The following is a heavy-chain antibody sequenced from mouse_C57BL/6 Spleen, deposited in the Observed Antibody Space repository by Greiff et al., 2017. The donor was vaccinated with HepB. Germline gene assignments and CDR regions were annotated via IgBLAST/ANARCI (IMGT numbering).Heavy chain of an antibody. CDR1: GYAFSSSW. CDR3: ARTYYYGSSPLDY. Sequence: VHLVESGPELVKPGASVKISCKASGYAFSSSWMNWVKQRPGKGLEWIGRIYPGDGDTNYNGKFKGKATLTADKSSSTAYMQLSSLTSEDSAVYFCARTYYYGSSPLDYWGQGTTLTVSS. D-gene: IGHD1-1*01. J-gene: IGHJ2*01. CDR2: IYPGDGDT. V-gene: IGHV1-82*01.